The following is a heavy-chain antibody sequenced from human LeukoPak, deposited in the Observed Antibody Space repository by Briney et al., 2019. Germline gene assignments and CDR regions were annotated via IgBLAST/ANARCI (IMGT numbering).Heavy chain of an antibody. CDR2: IFAGGNT. V-gene: IGHV3-66*01. Sequence: GGSLRLSCAVSGFTVSGNYLSWVRQAPGKGLEWVSVIFAGGNTYYADSVRGRFTISGDNSKNTLYLQMNSLRAEDTAVYYCARSRGVINDAFDIWGQGTMVTVSS. D-gene: IGHD3-10*01. CDR1: GFTVSGNY. J-gene: IGHJ3*02. CDR3: ARSRGVINDAFDI.